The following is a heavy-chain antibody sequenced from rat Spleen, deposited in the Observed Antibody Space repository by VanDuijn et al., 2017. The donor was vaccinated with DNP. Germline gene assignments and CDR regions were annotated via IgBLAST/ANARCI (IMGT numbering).Heavy chain of an antibody. J-gene: IGHJ3*01. CDR1: GYIFTSNY. D-gene: IGHD1-1*01. V-gene: IGHV1-43*01. CDR3: ARGGDGIWFAY. CDR2: INTGSGGT. Sequence: QVQLQQSGAEQARPGSSVKMSCKAPGYIFTSNYIGWIKQTTGQGLDYIGYINTGSGGTSYNEKFKGKATLTVDKSSSTAFLQLSSLTPDDSAVYYCARGGDGIWFAYWCQGTLVTVSS.